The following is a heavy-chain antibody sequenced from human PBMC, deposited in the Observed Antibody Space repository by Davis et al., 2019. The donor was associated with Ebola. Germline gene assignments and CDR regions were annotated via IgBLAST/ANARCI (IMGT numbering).Heavy chain of an antibody. Sequence: ASVKVSCKASGYTFSSYDINWVRQATGQGLEWMGWMNPNSGNTGYAQKFQGRVTMTRDTSTSTVYMELSSLRSEDTAVYYCARAGYSGSYYSDYWGQGTLVTVSS. V-gene: IGHV1-8*01. D-gene: IGHD1-26*01. CDR1: GYTFSSYD. J-gene: IGHJ4*02. CDR3: ARAGYSGSYYSDY. CDR2: MNPNSGNT.